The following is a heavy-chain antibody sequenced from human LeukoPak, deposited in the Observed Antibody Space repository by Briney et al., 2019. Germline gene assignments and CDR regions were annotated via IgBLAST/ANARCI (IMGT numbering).Heavy chain of an antibody. J-gene: IGHJ4*02. Sequence: GGSLRLPCAASGFSFSSYTMHWVRQAPGTGLQWVPVISYDGSNKYYADSVKGRFTISRDNSKNTLYLQMNSLRAEDTAVYYCAKDGYGSSSWYGNYFDYWGQGTLVTVSS. CDR3: AKDGYGSSSWYGNYFDY. CDR2: ISYDGSNK. CDR1: GFSFSSYT. D-gene: IGHD6-13*01. V-gene: IGHV3-30*04.